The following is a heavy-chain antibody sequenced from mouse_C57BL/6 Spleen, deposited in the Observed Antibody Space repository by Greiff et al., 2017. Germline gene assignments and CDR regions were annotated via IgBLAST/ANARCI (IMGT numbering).Heavy chain of an antibody. V-gene: IGHV5-12*01. CDR3: ARHRGDGNYFDY. Sequence: DVKLVESGGGLVQPGGSLKLSCAASGFTFSDYYMYWVRQTPEKRLEWVAYISNGGGSTYYPDTVKGRFTISRDNAKNTLYLQMGRLKSEDTAMYYCARHRGDGNYFDYWGQGTTLTVSS. CDR2: ISNGGGST. D-gene: IGHD3-3*01. CDR1: GFTFSDYY. J-gene: IGHJ2*01.